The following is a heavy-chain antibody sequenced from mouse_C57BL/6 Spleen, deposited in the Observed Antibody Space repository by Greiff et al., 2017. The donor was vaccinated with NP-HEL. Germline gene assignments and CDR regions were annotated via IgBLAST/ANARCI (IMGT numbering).Heavy chain of an antibody. CDR3: ARGAGPENAMDY. CDR1: GFSLTSYG. J-gene: IGHJ4*01. CDR2: IWSDGST. D-gene: IGHD3-3*01. Sequence: QVQLKQSGPGLVAPSQSLSITCTVSGFSLTSYGVHWVRQPPGKGLEWLVVIWSDGSTTYNSALKSRLSISKDNSKSQVFLKMNSLQTDDTAMYYCARGAGPENAMDYWGQGTSVTVSS. V-gene: IGHV2-6*03.